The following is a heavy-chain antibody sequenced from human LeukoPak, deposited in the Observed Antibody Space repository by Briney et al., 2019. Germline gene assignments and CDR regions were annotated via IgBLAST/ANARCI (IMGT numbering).Heavy chain of an antibody. Sequence: GESLRISCKGSGYSFTSYWISWVRQMPGKGLEWMGRIDPSDSYTNYSPSSQGHVTISADKSISTAYLQWSSLKASDTAMYYCARRIRYSGYDPSFDYWGQGTLVTVSS. D-gene: IGHD5-12*01. J-gene: IGHJ4*02. CDR2: IDPSDSYT. CDR3: ARRIRYSGYDPSFDY. V-gene: IGHV5-10-1*01. CDR1: GYSFTSYW.